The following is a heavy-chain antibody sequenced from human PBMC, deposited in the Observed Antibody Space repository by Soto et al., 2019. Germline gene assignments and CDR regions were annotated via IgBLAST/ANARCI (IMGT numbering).Heavy chain of an antibody. CDR3: ARGSKTAVAAFDT. CDR1: GDSIRSYY. CDR2: IFSSDST. J-gene: IGHJ4*02. V-gene: IGHV4-4*07. Sequence: QVQLQETGPGLVKSSGTLSLTCTVSGDSIRSYYWNWVRQPAGQGLEWIGRIFSSDSTNYNSSLKNQVTMSIDTSKNQISLKLSSVTAADTAVYFCARGSKTAVAAFDTWGQGTLVRVSS. D-gene: IGHD2-15*01.